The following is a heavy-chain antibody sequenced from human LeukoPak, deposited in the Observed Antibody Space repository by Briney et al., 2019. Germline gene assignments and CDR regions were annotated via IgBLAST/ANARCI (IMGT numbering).Heavy chain of an antibody. D-gene: IGHD2-2*01. Sequence: SETLSLTCTVSGGSISSYYWSWIRQPPGKGLEWIGYVYYSGSTNYNPSLKSRVTISVDTSKNQFSLKVNSVTAADTAVYYCARGAIVPAAIDYWGQGTPVTVSS. CDR3: ARGAIVPAAIDY. J-gene: IGHJ4*02. V-gene: IGHV4-59*01. CDR1: GGSISSYY. CDR2: VYYSGST.